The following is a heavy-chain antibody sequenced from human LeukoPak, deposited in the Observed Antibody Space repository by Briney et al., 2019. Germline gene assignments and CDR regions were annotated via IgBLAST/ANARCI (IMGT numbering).Heavy chain of an antibody. V-gene: IGHV3-30*18. CDR1: GFTFSSYG. CDR2: ISFDGSNK. CDR3: AKDYLAVDTAMDDFDY. D-gene: IGHD5-18*01. Sequence: PGRSLRLSCAASGFTFSSYGMHWVRQAPGKGLEWVAVISFDGSNKYYADSVKGRFTISRDNSKNTLYLQMNSLRAEDTAVYYCAKDYLAVDTAMDDFDYWGQGTLVTVSS. J-gene: IGHJ4*02.